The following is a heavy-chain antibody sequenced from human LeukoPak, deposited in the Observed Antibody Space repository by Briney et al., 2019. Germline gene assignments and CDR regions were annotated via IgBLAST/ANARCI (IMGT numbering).Heavy chain of an antibody. J-gene: IGHJ4*02. CDR2: IRNKAKTYTT. Sequence: GGSLRLSCAAPRFSFSDNYMDWVRQAPGKGLEWVGRIRNKAKTYTTDYAASVRGRFTISRDDSKNSLYLEMNSLKTEDTAVYYCARGRRDFDYWGQGTLVTVSS. V-gene: IGHV3-72*01. CDR3: ARGRRDFDY. CDR1: RFSFSDNY.